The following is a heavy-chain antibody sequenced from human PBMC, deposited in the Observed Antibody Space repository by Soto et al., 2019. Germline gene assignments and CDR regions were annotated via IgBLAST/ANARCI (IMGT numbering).Heavy chain of an antibody. CDR2: IIPIFGTA. J-gene: IGHJ4*02. Sequence: VASVKVSCKASGGTFSSYAISWVRQAPGQGLEWMGGIIPIFGTANYAQKFQGRVTITADESTSTAYMELSSLRSEDTAVYYCARGVGARYYFDYWGQGTLVTVSS. CDR3: ARGVGARYYFDY. V-gene: IGHV1-69*13. D-gene: IGHD1-26*01. CDR1: GGTFSSYA.